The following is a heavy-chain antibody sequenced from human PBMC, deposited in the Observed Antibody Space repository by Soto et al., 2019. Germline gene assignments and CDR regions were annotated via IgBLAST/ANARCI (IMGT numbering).Heavy chain of an antibody. D-gene: IGHD3-22*01. CDR2: IKSDGSGA. CDR1: GFTFSSYW. Sequence: EVQLVESGGDLVQPGGSLRLSCAASGFTFSSYWMHWVRQAPGKGLVWVSRIKSDGSGAIYADSVKGRFTVSRDNANNTLYLLMNSLSTEDTALYYCARGDGDYHDGNGYLGRHWGQGPRVTVSS. CDR3: ARGDGDYHDGNGYLGRH. J-gene: IGHJ4*02. V-gene: IGHV3-74*01.